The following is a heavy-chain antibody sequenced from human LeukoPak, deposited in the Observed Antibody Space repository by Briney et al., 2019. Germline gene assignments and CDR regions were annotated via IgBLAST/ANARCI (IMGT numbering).Heavy chain of an antibody. CDR1: GFTFSNYA. CDR3: AKSVKGTYYYYYGMDV. CDR2: ISGSGTGT. V-gene: IGHV3-23*01. D-gene: IGHD1-1*01. J-gene: IGHJ6*02. Sequence: GGSLRLSCAASGFTFSNYAMSWVRQAPGKGLEWVSGISGSGTGTYYADSVKGRFTISRDNSKNTLYLQMNSLRAEDTAVYYCAKSVKGTYYYYYGMDVWGQGTTVTVSS.